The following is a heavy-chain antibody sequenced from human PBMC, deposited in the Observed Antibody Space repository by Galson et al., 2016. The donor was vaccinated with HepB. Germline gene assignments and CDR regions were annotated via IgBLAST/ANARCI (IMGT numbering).Heavy chain of an antibody. CDR2: ISTSSTYI. V-gene: IGHV3-21*01. J-gene: IGHJ4*02. CDR3: AREAGSAATANPRFDS. D-gene: IGHD2-21*02. Sequence: SLRLSCAASGFSFSSYSMNWVRQAPGKGLEYVASISTSSTYIYYADSVRGRFTISRDNAENSLFLLMNSLRAEDTAVYYCAREAGSAATANPRFDSWGQGVLVTVSS. CDR1: GFSFSSYS.